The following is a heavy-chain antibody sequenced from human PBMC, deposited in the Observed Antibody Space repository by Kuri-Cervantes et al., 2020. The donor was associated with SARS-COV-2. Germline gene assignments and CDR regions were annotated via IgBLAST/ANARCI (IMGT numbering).Heavy chain of an antibody. CDR3: ARPAAWGVVWLYPTFPYYYYYYMGV. CDR1: GFTISSSSNY. J-gene: IGHJ6*03. CDR2: SYYSGST. D-gene: IGHD3-3*01. V-gene: IGHV4-39*01. Sequence: GSLRLSCTVSGFTISSSSNYWGWIRPPPGQGLEWIGSSYYSGSTYSNPSLKSRFTISVDTSKNQFSLKLSSVTAADTAVYYCARPAAWGVVWLYPTFPYYYYYYMGVWGKGTTVTVSS.